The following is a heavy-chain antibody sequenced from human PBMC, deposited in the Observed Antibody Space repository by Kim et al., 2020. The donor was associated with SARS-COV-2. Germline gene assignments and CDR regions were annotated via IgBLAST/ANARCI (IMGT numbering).Heavy chain of an antibody. D-gene: IGHD3-3*01. V-gene: IGHV3-9*01. J-gene: IGHJ4*02. Sequence: SVKGRFTISRDNAKNSLYLQMNSLRAEDTALYYCAKSEGVVITGSSYFDYWGQGTLVTVSS. CDR3: AKSEGVVITGSSYFDY.